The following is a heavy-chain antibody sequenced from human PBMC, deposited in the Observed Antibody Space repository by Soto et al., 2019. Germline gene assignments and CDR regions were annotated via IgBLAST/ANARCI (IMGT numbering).Heavy chain of an antibody. V-gene: IGHV4-30-4*01. CDR2: IYYSGST. Sequence: SETLALSCTVSGGSISSGDYYWIWIRQPPGKVLEWIGYIYYSGSTYYNPSLKSRVTISVDTSKNQFSLKLSSVTAADTAVYYCARGYSSGWYPANFDYWGQGTLVTVAS. CDR1: GGSISSGDYY. J-gene: IGHJ4*02. CDR3: ARGYSSGWYPANFDY. D-gene: IGHD6-19*01.